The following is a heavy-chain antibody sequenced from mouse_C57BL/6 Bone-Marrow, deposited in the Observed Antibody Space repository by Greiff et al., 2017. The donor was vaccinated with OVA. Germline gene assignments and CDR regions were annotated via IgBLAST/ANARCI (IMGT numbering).Heavy chain of an antibody. V-gene: IGHV5-6*01. D-gene: IGHD1-1*01. J-gene: IGHJ1*03. CDR2: ISSGGSYT. CDR1: GFTFSSYG. CDR3: ARPGYGSSYWYFDV. Sequence: EVKLVESGGDLVKPGGSLKLSCAASGFTFSSYGMSWVRQTPDKRLEWVATISSGGSYTYYPDSVKGRFTISRDNAKNTLYLHMSSLKSEDTAMYYCARPGYGSSYWYFDVWGTGTTVTVSS.